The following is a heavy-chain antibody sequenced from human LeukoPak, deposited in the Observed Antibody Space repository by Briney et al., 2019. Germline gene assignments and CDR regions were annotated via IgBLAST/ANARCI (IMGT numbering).Heavy chain of an antibody. Sequence: ASVKVSCKASGYTFTSYDINWVRQATGQGLEWMGWMNPNSGNTNYAQKLQGRVTMTTDTSTSTAYMELRSLRSDDTAVYYCARGSIAARPYLFDYWGQGTLVTVSS. CDR3: ARGSIAARPYLFDY. J-gene: IGHJ4*02. V-gene: IGHV1-8*01. CDR2: MNPNSGNT. CDR1: GYTFTSYD. D-gene: IGHD6-6*01.